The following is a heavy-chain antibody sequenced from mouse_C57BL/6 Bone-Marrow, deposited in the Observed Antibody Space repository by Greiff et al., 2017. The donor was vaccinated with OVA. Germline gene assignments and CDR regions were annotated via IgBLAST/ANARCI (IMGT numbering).Heavy chain of an antibody. CDR1: GYTFTDYE. J-gene: IGHJ2*01. CDR3: TRSYYYGSRGYFDY. V-gene: IGHV1-15*01. Sequence: QVQLKESGAELVRPGASVTLSCKASGYTFTDYEMHWVKQTPVHGLEWIGAIDPETGGTAYNQKFKGKAILTADKSSSTAYMELRSLTSEDSAVYYCTRSYYYGSRGYFDYWGQGTTLTVSS. D-gene: IGHD1-1*01. CDR2: IDPETGGT.